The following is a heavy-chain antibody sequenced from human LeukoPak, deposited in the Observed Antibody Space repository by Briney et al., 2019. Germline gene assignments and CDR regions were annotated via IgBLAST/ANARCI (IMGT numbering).Heavy chain of an antibody. CDR1: GFTFSSYS. D-gene: IGHD6-13*01. V-gene: IGHV3-21*04. Sequence: GGSLRLSCAASGFTFSSYSMNWVRQAPGKGLEWVSSISSSSSYIYYADSVKGRFTISRDNSKNTLYLQMNSLRAEDTAVYYCAKGAIAAISQVDYWGQGTLVTVSS. CDR2: ISSSSSYI. CDR3: AKGAIAAISQVDY. J-gene: IGHJ4*02.